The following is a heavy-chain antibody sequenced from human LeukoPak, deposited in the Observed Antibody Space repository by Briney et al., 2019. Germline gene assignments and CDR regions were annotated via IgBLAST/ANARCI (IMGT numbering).Heavy chain of an antibody. Sequence: GGSLRLSCAASGFSFSSYAMTWARQAPVKGLEWVSAISGDGTRTYYADSVKGRFTISRDNSKNTLYLQMNSLRAEDTAVYYCARVDGDYVDYYYYYGMDVWGQGTTVTVSS. CDR1: GFSFSSYA. J-gene: IGHJ6*02. V-gene: IGHV3-23*01. D-gene: IGHD4-17*01. CDR3: ARVDGDYVDYYYYYGMDV. CDR2: ISGDGTRT.